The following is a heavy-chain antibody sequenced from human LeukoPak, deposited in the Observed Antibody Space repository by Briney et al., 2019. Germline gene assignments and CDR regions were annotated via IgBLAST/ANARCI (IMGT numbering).Heavy chain of an antibody. CDR2: IYHSGST. D-gene: IGHD3-10*01. CDR1: GGSISSGGYS. CDR3: ARDAHYGSGSYYNFADWFDP. Sequence: KPSQTLSLTCAVSGGSISSGGYSWSWIRQPPEKGLEWIGYIYHSGSTYYNPSLKSRVTISVDRSKNQFSLKLSSVTTADPAVYYCARDAHYGSGSYYNFADWFDPWGQGTLVTVSS. V-gene: IGHV4-30-2*01. J-gene: IGHJ5*02.